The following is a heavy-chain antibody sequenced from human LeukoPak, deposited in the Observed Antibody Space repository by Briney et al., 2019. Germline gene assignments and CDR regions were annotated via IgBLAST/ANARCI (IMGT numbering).Heavy chain of an antibody. Sequence: GESLKISCKGSGYSFTSYWIGWVRQMPGKGLEWTGIIYPADSDTRYSPSFRGQVTISADKSITTAYLQWSSLKASDSAMYYCTVAVAGTRAPGYWGQGTLVTVSS. CDR2: IYPADSDT. V-gene: IGHV5-51*01. J-gene: IGHJ4*02. CDR3: TVAVAGTRAPGY. CDR1: GYSFTSYW. D-gene: IGHD6-19*01.